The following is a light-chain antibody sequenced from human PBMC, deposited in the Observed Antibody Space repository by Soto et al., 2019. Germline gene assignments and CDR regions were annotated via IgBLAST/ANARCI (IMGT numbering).Light chain of an antibody. CDR2: GAA. J-gene: IGKJ1*01. V-gene: IGKV3D-7*01. Sequence: DIVLTQSPCTLPSSAGERATLSCRASQSVTSCYLAWYQQQPGQTASLLIYGAATRATGIPARFSSSGSSTELSLIISSLQYEDFAVNYCHQYYNRQTFGQGTKVDIK. CDR1: QSVTSCY. CDR3: HQYYNRQT.